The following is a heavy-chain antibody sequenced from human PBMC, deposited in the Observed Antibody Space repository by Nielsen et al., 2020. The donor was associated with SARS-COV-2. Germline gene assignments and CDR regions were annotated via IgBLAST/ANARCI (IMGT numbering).Heavy chain of an antibody. CDR1: GFTFGDAI. J-gene: IGHJ6*02. V-gene: IGHV3-73*01. CDR3: KHYYDMDV. D-gene: IGHD2-21*01. CDR2: IRSETNNYET. Sequence: GESLKISCAASGFTFGDAIIHWVRQASGKGLEWVGRIRSETNNYETSYAASVKGRFTISRDESKNMAYLQMSRLKTDDTAVYYCKHYYDMDVWGQGTTVTVSS.